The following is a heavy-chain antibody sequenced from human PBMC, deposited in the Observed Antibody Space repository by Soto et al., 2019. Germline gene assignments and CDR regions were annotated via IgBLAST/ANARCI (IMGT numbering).Heavy chain of an antibody. V-gene: IGHV4-30-2*01. J-gene: IGHJ5*02. CDR2: IYQSGVT. Sequence: TSETLSLTCNMSGDSYSISTYSWSWIRQPPGKALQWIGFIYQSGVTTYNPSLASRVSISLDRSNNQCSLKLKSVTAADTAVYFCAGMPYTSGLRFDPWGPGTLVTVSS. CDR3: AGMPYTSGLRFDP. D-gene: IGHD6-19*01. CDR1: GDSYSISTYS.